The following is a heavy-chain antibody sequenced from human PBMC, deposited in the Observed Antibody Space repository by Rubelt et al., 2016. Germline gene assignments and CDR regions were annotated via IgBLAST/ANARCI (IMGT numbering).Heavy chain of an antibody. D-gene: IGHD2-2*02. Sequence: QVKLQQWGAGLLKPSETLSLTCTVYGGSFSAYYWSWIRQPPGKGPEWMGEINHSGGTNYNPSLKSRVAITVDTSKNQFSLKLNSVTAAATAVYYCARSTSGFGRGAINVWGQGTTVTVSS. CDR1: GGSFSAYY. J-gene: IGHJ6*02. CDR3: ARSTSGFGRGAINV. V-gene: IGHV4-34*01. CDR2: INHSGGT.